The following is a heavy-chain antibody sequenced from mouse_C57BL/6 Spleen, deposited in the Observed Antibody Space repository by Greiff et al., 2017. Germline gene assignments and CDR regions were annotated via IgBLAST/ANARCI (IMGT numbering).Heavy chain of an antibody. J-gene: IGHJ3*01. CDR3: AREDYYGNFAY. D-gene: IGHD1-1*01. Sequence: EVQRVESEGGLVQPGSSMKLSCTASGFTFRDYYMAWVRQVPEKGLEWVANINYDGSSTYYLDSLKSRFIISRDNAKNILYLQMSSLKSEDTATYYCAREDYYGNFAYWGQGTLVTVSA. CDR2: INYDGSST. V-gene: IGHV5-16*01. CDR1: GFTFRDYY.